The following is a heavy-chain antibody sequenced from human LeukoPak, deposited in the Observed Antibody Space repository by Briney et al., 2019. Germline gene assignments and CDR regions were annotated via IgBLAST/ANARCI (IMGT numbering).Heavy chain of an antibody. V-gene: IGHV4-59*11. CDR1: GGSISSHY. CDR2: IYYSGST. D-gene: IGHD3-16*01. J-gene: IGHJ4*02. CDR3: ARGSGGSIDS. Sequence: SETLSLTCTVSGGSISSHYWSWIRQPPGKGLEWIGSIYYSGSTPYNPSLRSRVTISVDSSKDQISLKLSSVTAADTAVYYCARGSGGSIDSWGQGTLVTVSS.